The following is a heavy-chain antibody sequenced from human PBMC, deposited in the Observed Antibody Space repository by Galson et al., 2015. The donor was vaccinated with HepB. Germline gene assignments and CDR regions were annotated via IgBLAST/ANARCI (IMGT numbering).Heavy chain of an antibody. CDR3: ARGIRGGSSWIEYFQH. CDR2: ISYDGSNK. Sequence: SLRLSCAASGFTFSSYAMHWVRQAPGKGLEWVAVISYDGSNKYYADSVKGRFTISRDNSKNTLYLQMNSLRAEDTAVYYCARGIRGGSSWIEYFQHWGQG. V-gene: IGHV3-30*04. CDR1: GFTFSSYA. D-gene: IGHD6-13*01. J-gene: IGHJ1*01.